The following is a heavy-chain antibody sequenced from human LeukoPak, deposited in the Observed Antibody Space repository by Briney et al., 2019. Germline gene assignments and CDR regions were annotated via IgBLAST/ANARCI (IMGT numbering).Heavy chain of an antibody. Sequence: GGSLRLSCAASGFTFSSYAMSWVRQAPGKGLEWVSRISGSGDSIYYADSVKGRFTISRDNSKNTLYLQMNSLRAEDTAEYYCAKAVYYDTSGYYTIDYWGQGTLVTVSS. J-gene: IGHJ4*02. CDR3: AKAVYYDTSGYYTIDY. CDR2: ISGSGDSI. D-gene: IGHD3-22*01. V-gene: IGHV3-23*01. CDR1: GFTFSSYA.